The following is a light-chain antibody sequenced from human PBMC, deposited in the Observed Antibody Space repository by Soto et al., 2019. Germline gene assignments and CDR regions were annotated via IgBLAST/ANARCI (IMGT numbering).Light chain of an antibody. V-gene: IGLV2-23*03. Sequence: QSALTQPASVSGSPGQSITISCTGTSSDVGTFTLVSWFQQHPGRAPRLMIYEGTKRPSGVSDRFSASKSGNAASLTISGLQAEDEADYYCCSYADSGTLNCVFGGGTKLTVL. CDR3: CSYADSGTLNCV. J-gene: IGLJ3*02. CDR1: SSDVGTFTL. CDR2: EGT.